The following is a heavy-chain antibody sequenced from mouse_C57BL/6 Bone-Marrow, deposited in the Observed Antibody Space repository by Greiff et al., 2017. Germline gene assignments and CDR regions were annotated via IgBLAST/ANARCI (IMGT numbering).Heavy chain of an antibody. Sequence: VQLQQPGAELVMPGASVKLSCKASGYTFTSYWMHWVKQRPGQGLEWIGEIDPSDSYTNYNQKFKGKSTLTVDKSSNTAYMQLSSLTSEDSAVYYCARAGYPGYFDVWGTGTTVTVSS. D-gene: IGHD5-1-1*01. V-gene: IGHV1-69*01. CDR2: IDPSDSYT. CDR3: ARAGYPGYFDV. J-gene: IGHJ1*03. CDR1: GYTFTSYW.